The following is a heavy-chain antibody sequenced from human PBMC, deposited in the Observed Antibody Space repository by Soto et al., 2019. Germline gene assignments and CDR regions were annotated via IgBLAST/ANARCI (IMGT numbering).Heavy chain of an antibody. D-gene: IGHD6-6*01. V-gene: IGHV3-9*01. CDR1: GFTFDDYA. CDR3: AKEDSSSLHREYYFDY. CDR2: ISWNSGSI. Sequence: GGSLRLSCAASGFTFDDYAMHWVRQAPGKGLEWVSGISWNSGSIGYADSVKGRFTISRDNAKNSLYLQMNSLRAEDTALYYCAKEDSSSLHREYYFDYWGQGTLVTVS. J-gene: IGHJ4*02.